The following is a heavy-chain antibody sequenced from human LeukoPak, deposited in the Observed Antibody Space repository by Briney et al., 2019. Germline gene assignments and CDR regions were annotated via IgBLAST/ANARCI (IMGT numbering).Heavy chain of an antibody. D-gene: IGHD2-2*01. Sequence: SQTLSLTCTVSGGSISSGDYYWSWIRQPPGKGLEWIGYIYYSGSTYYNPSLKSRVTISVDTSKNQFSLKLSPVTAADTAVYYCVRGGRCCTSTSCHDWFDPWGQGTLVTVSS. CDR1: GGSISSGDYY. V-gene: IGHV4-30-4*01. CDR3: VRGGRCCTSTSCHDWFDP. CDR2: IYYSGST. J-gene: IGHJ5*02.